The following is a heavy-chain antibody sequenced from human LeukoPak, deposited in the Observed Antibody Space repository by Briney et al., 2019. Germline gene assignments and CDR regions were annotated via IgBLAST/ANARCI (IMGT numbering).Heavy chain of an antibody. CDR1: GFTFSGSA. Sequence: GGSLRLSCVASGFTFSGSAIHWVRQASGKGLEWVGRVRSKADSYATAYTASMKGRFIISRDNSKNTLYLQMNSLRAEDTAEYYCAKTVVDFWNPRGEYYGMDVWGQGTTVTVSS. J-gene: IGHJ6*02. D-gene: IGHD3-3*01. CDR2: VRSKADSYAT. V-gene: IGHV3-73*01. CDR3: AKTVVDFWNPRGEYYGMDV.